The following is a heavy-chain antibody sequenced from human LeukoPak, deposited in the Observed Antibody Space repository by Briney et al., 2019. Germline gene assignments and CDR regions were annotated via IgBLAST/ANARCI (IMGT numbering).Heavy chain of an antibody. CDR2: ISSSSSYI. V-gene: IGHV3-21*04. CDR1: GFTFSSYS. D-gene: IGHD3-10*01. Sequence: GGSLRLSCAASGFTFSSYSMNWVRQAPGKGLEWVSSISSSSSYIYYADSVKGRFTISRDNAKNSLYLQMNSLRAEDTAVYYCARGPRYGYGSGSYADYWGQGTLVTVSS. CDR3: ARGPRYGYGSGSYADY. J-gene: IGHJ4*02.